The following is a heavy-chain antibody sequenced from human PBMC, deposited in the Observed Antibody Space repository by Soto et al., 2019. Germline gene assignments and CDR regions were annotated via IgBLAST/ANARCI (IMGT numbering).Heavy chain of an antibody. J-gene: IGHJ4*02. Sequence: WGSLTLSCAASGFTFNTYAMNWVRQAPGKGLEWVSAISSDGAGTYYAYSVKVRFTISRDNSKNTLSLQMNSLRAEDTAIFYCARISRSSCTDXWGQGTLVT. D-gene: IGHD2-2*01. CDR3: ARISRSSCTDX. CDR1: GFTFNTYA. CDR2: ISSDGAGT. V-gene: IGHV3-23*01.